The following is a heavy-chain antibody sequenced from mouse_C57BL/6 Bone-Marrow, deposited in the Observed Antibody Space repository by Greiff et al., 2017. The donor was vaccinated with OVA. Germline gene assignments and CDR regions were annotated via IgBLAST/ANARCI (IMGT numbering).Heavy chain of an antibody. CDR2: IYPGSGST. V-gene: IGHV1-55*01. D-gene: IGHD1-1*01. CDR3: ARGRYYYGSRYGDY. Sequence: VQLQQPGAELVKPGASVKMSCKASGYTFTSYWITWVKQRPGQGLEWIGDIYPGSGSTNYNEKFKSKATLTVDTSSSTDYMQISSLTSEDCAVYYCARGRYYYGSRYGDYWGQGTTLTVSS. J-gene: IGHJ2*01. CDR1: GYTFTSYW.